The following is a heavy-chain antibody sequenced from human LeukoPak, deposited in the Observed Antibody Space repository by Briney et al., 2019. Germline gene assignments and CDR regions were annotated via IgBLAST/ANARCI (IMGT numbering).Heavy chain of an antibody. CDR1: GFTFSSYD. CDR3: AKDMSIWSGYDYYGGFDY. V-gene: IGHV3-30*18. D-gene: IGHD5-12*01. Sequence: GGSLRLSCAASGFTFSSYDMHWVRQAPGKGLEWVAVISYDGSNKYYADSVKGRFTISRDNSKNTLYLQMNSLRAEDTAVYYCAKDMSIWSGYDYYGGFDYWGQGTLVTVSS. J-gene: IGHJ4*02. CDR2: ISYDGSNK.